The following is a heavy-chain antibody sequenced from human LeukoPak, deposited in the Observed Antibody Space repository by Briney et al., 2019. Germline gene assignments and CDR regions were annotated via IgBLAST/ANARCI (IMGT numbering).Heavy chain of an antibody. V-gene: IGHV3-30-3*01. J-gene: IGHJ4*02. CDR1: GFTFSSYA. CDR3: ARGDTAMVSYYFDY. CDR2: ISYDGSNK. Sequence: GGSLRLSCAASGFTFSSYAMHWVRQVPGKGLEWVAVISYDGSNKYYADSVKGRFTISRDNSKNTLYLQMNSLRAEDTAVYYCARGDTAMVSYYFDYWGQGTLVTVSS. D-gene: IGHD5-18*01.